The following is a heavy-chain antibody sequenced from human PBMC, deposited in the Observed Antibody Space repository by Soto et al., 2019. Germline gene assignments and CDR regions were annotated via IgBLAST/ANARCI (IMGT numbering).Heavy chain of an antibody. J-gene: IGHJ4*02. CDR1: NGSISSRSSY. D-gene: IGHD4-17*01. CDR2: IYYIGNN. CDR3: GGQDYGAKGYYFDN. Sequence: QLQLQESGSGLVKPSETLSLTCIVSNGSISSRSSYWGWIRQTPGKGLEWIGSIYYIGNNYYNPALKSRVTISIDTSKTQFSLKMHSVTAADTAVYFCGGQDYGAKGYYFDNWGQGALVTVSS. V-gene: IGHV4-39*01.